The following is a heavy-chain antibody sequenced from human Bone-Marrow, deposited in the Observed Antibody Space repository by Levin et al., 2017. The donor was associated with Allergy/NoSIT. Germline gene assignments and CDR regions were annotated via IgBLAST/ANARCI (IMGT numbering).Heavy chain of an antibody. CDR3: ARPGLRGSGNWFDP. CDR2: IYYSGST. Sequence: SETLSLTCTVSGCSISSSSYYWGWIRQPPGTGLEWIGSIYYSGSTYYNPSLKSRVTISVDTSKNQFSLKLSSVTAADTAVYYCARPGLRGSGNWFDPWGQGTLVTVSS. CDR1: GCSISSSSYY. J-gene: IGHJ5*02. V-gene: IGHV4-39*01. D-gene: IGHD3-10*01.